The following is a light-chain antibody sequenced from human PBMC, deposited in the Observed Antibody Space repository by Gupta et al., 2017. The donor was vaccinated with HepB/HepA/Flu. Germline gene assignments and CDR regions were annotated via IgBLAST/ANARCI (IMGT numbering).Light chain of an antibody. CDR3: QQYYSYPRT. CDR1: QGISSY. J-gene: IGKJ1*01. V-gene: IGKV1-8*01. Sequence: AIRMTQSPSSFSASPGERVTITCRASQGISSYLAWYQQKPGKAPKLLLYAASTLQSGVPSRFSGSGSGTDFTLTIICLQSEDFATYYGQQYYSYPRTVGKGTKVEIK. CDR2: AAS.